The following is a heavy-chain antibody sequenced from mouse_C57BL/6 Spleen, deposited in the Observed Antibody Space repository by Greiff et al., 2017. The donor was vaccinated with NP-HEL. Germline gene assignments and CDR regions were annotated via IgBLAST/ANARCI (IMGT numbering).Heavy chain of an antibody. J-gene: IGHJ1*03. V-gene: IGHV1-66*01. CDR3: ARGLTTVVATSWYFDV. D-gene: IGHD1-1*01. CDR2: IYPGSGNT. Sequence: QVQLKQSGPELVKPGASVKISCKASGYSFTSYYIHWVKQRPGQGLEWIGWIYPGSGNTKYNEKFKGKATLTADTSSSTAYMQLSSLTSEDSAVYYCARGLTTVVATSWYFDVWGTGTTVTVSS. CDR1: GYSFTSYY.